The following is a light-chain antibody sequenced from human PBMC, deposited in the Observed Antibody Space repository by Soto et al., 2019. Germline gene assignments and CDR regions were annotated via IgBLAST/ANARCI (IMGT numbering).Light chain of an antibody. J-gene: IGLJ1*01. V-gene: IGLV2-14*01. CDR1: RSDIGDSNF. CDR2: QVN. CDR3: ASFRNGTILV. Sequence: QSVLTQPASVSGSPGQSGTISCTGPRSDIGDSNFISWYQHSPGKAPRLLIYQVNNRPSGVSGRFSGSKAGNTASLTISGLLDDDEADYFCASFRNGTILVFGSGTKVTVL.